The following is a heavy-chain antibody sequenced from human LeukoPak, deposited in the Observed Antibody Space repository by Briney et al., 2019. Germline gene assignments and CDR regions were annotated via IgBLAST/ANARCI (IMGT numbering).Heavy chain of an antibody. CDR3: ARPERSGYLNFDY. CDR1: GFTFSSYS. V-gene: IGHV3-21*01. CDR2: ISSSSSYI. D-gene: IGHD3-22*01. J-gene: IGHJ4*02. Sequence: GGSLRLSCAASGFTFSSYSMNWVRQAPGKGLEWVSSISSSSSYIYYADSVKGRFTISRDNAENSLYLQMNSLRAEDTAVYYCARPERSGYLNFDYWGQGTLVTVSS.